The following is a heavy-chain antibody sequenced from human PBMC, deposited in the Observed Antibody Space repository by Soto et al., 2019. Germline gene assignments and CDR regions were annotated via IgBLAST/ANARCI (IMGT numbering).Heavy chain of an antibody. CDR1: GGTFSSYA. Sequence: GASVKVSCKASGGTFSSYAISWVRRAPGQGLEWMGGIIPIFGTANYAQKFQGRVTITADESTSTAYMELSSLRSEDTAVYYCARGGRYNIVATLFRVFDYWGQGTLVTVSS. CDR2: IIPIFGTA. D-gene: IGHD5-12*01. J-gene: IGHJ4*02. V-gene: IGHV1-69*13. CDR3: ARGGRYNIVATLFRVFDY.